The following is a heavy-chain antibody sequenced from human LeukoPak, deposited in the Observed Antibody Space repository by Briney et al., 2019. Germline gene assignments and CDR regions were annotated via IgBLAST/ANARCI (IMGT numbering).Heavy chain of an antibody. Sequence: EASVKVSCKASGYTFTSYDINWVRQATGQGLEWMGWMNPNSGNTGYAQKFQGRVTMTRNTSISTAYMELSSLRSEDTAVYYCARGLRFLEGTPRGYYYYYMDVWGKGTTVTVSS. D-gene: IGHD3-3*01. CDR2: MNPNSGNT. CDR3: ARGLRFLEGTPRGYYYYYMDV. J-gene: IGHJ6*03. CDR1: GYTFTSYD. V-gene: IGHV1-8*01.